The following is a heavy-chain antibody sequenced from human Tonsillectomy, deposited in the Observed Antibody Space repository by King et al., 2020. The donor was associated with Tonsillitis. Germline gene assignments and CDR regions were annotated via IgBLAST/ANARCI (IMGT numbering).Heavy chain of an antibody. J-gene: IGHJ4*02. CDR2: ISFEGSNK. Sequence: VQLVESGGGVVQPGRSLRLSCAASGFTFNTYAMRWVRQAPGKGLEWLAFISFEGSNKFYADSVKGRFTISRDNSKNTLYLQMNSLRAEDTAVYYCVRGTFYYGSGSYRSDYWGQGTLVTVSS. CDR3: VRGTFYYGSGSYRSDY. D-gene: IGHD3-10*01. CDR1: GFTFNTYA. V-gene: IGHV3-30-3*01.